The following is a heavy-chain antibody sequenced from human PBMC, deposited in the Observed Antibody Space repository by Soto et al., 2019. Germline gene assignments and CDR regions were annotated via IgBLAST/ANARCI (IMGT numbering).Heavy chain of an antibody. Sequence: GGSLRLSCAASGFTFSSYSMNWVRQAPGKGLEWVSSISSSSSYIYYADSVKGRFTISRDNAKNSLYLQMNSLRAEDTAVYYCARDPANYDILTGYYYYYYGMAVWGQGTTVTVSS. CDR3: ARDPANYDILTGYYYYYYGMAV. D-gene: IGHD3-9*01. CDR2: ISSSSSYI. V-gene: IGHV3-21*01. CDR1: GFTFSSYS. J-gene: IGHJ6*02.